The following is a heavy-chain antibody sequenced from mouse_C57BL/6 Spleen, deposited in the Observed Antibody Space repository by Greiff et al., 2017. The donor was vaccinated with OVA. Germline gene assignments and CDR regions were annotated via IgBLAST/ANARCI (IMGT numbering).Heavy chain of an antibody. J-gene: IGHJ4*01. CDR3: VRHDYHYYARDY. CDR1: GFSFNTYA. Sequence: EVQLVESGGGLVQPKGSLKLSCAASGFSFNTYAMNWVRQAPGKGLEWVARIRSKSNNYATYYADSVKDRFTISRDDSESMLYLQMNNLKTEDTAMYYCVRHDYHYYARDYWGQGTSVTVSS. D-gene: IGHD2-4*01. CDR2: IRSKSNNYAT. V-gene: IGHV10-1*01.